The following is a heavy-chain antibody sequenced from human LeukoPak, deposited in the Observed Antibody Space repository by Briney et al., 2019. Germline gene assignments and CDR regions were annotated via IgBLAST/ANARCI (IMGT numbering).Heavy chain of an antibody. CDR3: ARGRDFDY. CDR2: IYYSGST. Sequence: SETLSLTCTVSGGSISSYYWSWIRQPPGKGLEWIGYIYYSGSTNYNPSLKSRVTISVDTSKNQFSLKLSSVTAADTAVYYCARGRDFDYWGQGTLVTVSS. CDR1: GGSISSYY. J-gene: IGHJ4*02. V-gene: IGHV4-59*01.